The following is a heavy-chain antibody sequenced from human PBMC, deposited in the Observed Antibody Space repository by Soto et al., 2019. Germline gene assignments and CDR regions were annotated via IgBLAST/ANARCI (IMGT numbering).Heavy chain of an antibody. CDR2: ISYSEST. J-gene: IGHJ4*02. D-gene: IGHD2-15*01. CDR1: GGSISSSSYY. CDR3: ARCSGGSCYSGGFDY. V-gene: IGHV4-61*05. Sequence: SETLSLTCTVSGGSISSSSYYWGWIRQPPGKGLEWIGYISYSESTNYNPSLKSRVTISVDTSKTQFSLKLSSVTAADTAVYYCARCSGGSCYSGGFDYWGQGTLVTVSS.